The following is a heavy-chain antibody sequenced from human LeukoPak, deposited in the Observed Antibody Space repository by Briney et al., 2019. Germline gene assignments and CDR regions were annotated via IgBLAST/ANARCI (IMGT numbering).Heavy chain of an antibody. J-gene: IGHJ6*02. CDR1: GFTFSSYG. CDR3: ARGLAPMVRGVDYYGMDV. V-gene: IGHV3-33*01. Sequence: GRSLRLSCAASGFTFSSYGMHWVRQAPGKGLEWVAVISYDGSNKHYADSVKGRFTISRDNSKNTLYLQMNSLRAEDTAVYYCARGLAPMVRGVDYYGMDVWGQGTTVTVSS. D-gene: IGHD3-10*01. CDR2: ISYDGSNK.